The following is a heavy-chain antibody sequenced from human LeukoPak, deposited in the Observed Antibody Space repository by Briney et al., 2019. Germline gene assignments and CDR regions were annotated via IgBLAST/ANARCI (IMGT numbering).Heavy chain of an antibody. J-gene: IGHJ4*02. CDR2: ISSSSSSYI. D-gene: IGHD3-3*01. V-gene: IGHV3-21*01. CDR3: ASYYDFWSGYYTYYFDY. Sequence: PGRSLRLSCAASGFTFSSYSMNWVRQAPGKGLEWVSSISSSSSSYIYYADSVKGRFTISRDNAKNSLYLQMNSLRAEDTAVYYCASYYDFWSGYYTYYFDYWGQGTLVTVSS. CDR1: GFTFSSYS.